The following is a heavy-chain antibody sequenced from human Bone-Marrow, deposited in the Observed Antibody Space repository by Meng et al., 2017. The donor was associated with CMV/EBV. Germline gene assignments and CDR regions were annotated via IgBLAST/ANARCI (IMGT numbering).Heavy chain of an antibody. D-gene: IGHD4-11*01. CDR2: IDTSGST. CDR1: GVSISSYY. J-gene: IGHJ5*02. Sequence: VHLVESGPGLVQPLRALPHTCPFAGVSISSYYWSWIRQPAGKGLEWIGRIDTSGSTNYNPSLKSRVTMSVDTSKNQFSLKLSSVTAADTAVYYCARDVSSVTWFDPWGQGTLVTVSS. V-gene: IGHV4-4*07. CDR3: ARDVSSVTWFDP.